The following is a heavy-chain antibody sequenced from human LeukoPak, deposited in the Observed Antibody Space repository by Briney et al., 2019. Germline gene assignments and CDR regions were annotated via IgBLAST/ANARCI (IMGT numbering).Heavy chain of an antibody. CDR2: IKQDGSEK. D-gene: IGHD2-21*01. CDR1: GFTFSSYG. Sequence: PAGGSLRLSCAASGFTFSSYGMHWVRQAPGKGLEWVANIKQDGSEKYYVDSVKGRFAISRDNAKNSLYLQMNSLRAEDTAVYYCARDVARIEGKYYYYYMDVWGKGTTVTVSS. V-gene: IGHV3-7*01. CDR3: ARDVARIEGKYYYYYMDV. J-gene: IGHJ6*03.